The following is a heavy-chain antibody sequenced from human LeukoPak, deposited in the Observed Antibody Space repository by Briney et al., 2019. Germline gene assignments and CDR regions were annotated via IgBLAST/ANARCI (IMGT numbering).Heavy chain of an antibody. Sequence: ASVKVSCKASGYTFSSYDINWVRQATEQGLEWMGWMNPNSGNTGYAQKFQGRLNMTRNTSIDTAYMELSSLRSDDTAVYYCARRVGSGWPVQHWGQGTLVTVSS. CDR2: MNPNSGNT. V-gene: IGHV1-8*01. CDR3: ARRVGSGWPVQH. CDR1: GYTFSSYD. D-gene: IGHD6-19*01. J-gene: IGHJ1*01.